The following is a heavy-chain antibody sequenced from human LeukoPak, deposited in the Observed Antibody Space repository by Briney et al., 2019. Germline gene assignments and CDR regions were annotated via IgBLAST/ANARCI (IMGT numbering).Heavy chain of an antibody. CDR2: INHSGST. J-gene: IGHJ4*02. V-gene: IGHV4-34*01. CDR1: GGSFSGYY. CDR3: ARGGRFGRGDY. Sequence: SETLSLTCAVYGGSFSGYYWSWIRQPPGKGLEWIGEINHSGSTNYNPSLKSRATISVDTSKNQFSLKLSSVTAADTAVYYCARGGRFGRGDYWGQGTLVTVSS. D-gene: IGHD3-10*01.